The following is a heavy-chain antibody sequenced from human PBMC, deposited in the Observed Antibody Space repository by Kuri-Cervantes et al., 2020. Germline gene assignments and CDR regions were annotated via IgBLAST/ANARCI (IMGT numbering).Heavy chain of an antibody. J-gene: IGHJ4*02. CDR3: ATYSSSWYVFDY. CDR2: IYYSGST. V-gene: IGHV4-59*01. D-gene: IGHD6-13*01. Sequence: SQTLSLTCAVYGGSFSGYYWSWIRQPPGKGLEWIGYIYYSGSTNYNPPLKSRVTISVDTSKNQFSLKLSSVTAADTAVYYCATYSSSWYVFDYWGQGTLVTVSS. CDR1: GGSFSGYY.